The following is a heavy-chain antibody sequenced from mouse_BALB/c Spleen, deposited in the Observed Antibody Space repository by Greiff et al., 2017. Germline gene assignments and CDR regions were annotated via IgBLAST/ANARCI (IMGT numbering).Heavy chain of an antibody. CDR1: GFTFSSFG. D-gene: IGHD1-1*01. V-gene: IGHV5-17*02. CDR2: ISSGSSTI. J-gene: IGHJ2*01. CDR3: ARYNYGSSPYYFDY. Sequence: EVMLVESGGGLVQPGGSRKLSCAASGFTFSSFGMHWVRQAPEKGLEWVAYISSGSSTIYYADTVKGRFTISRDNPKNTLFLQMTSLRSEDTAMYYCARYNYGSSPYYFDYWGQGTTLTVSS.